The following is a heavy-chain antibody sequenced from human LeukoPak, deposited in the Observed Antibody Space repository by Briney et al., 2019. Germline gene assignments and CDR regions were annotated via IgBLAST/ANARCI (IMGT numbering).Heavy chain of an antibody. J-gene: IGHJ6*02. CDR2: IIPIFGTA. Sequence: SVKVSCKASGGTFSSYAISWVRQAPGQGLEWMGGIIPIFGTANYAQKFQGRVPITADESTSTAYMELSSLRSEDTAVYYCASSSDYDFWSGYSGYYGMDVWGQGTTVTVSS. V-gene: IGHV1-69*13. CDR1: GGTFSSYA. CDR3: ASSSDYDFWSGYSGYYGMDV. D-gene: IGHD3-3*01.